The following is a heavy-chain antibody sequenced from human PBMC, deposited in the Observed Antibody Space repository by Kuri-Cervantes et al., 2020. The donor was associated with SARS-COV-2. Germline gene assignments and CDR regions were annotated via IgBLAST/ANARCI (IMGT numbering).Heavy chain of an antibody. CDR3: ARHSAFGELLYWFDP. J-gene: IGHJ5*02. D-gene: IGHD3-10*01. V-gene: IGHV4-59*05. Sequence: GSLRLSCTVSGGSISSYYWSWIRQPPGKGLEWIGSIYYSGSTYYNPSLKSRVTISVDTSKNQFSLKLSSVTAADTAVYYCARHSAFGELLYWFDPWGQGTLVTVSS. CDR2: IYYSGST. CDR1: GGSISSYY.